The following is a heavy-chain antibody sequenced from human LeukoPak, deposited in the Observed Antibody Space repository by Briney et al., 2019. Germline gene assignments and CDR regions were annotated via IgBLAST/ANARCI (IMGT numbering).Heavy chain of an antibody. D-gene: IGHD1-26*01. J-gene: IGHJ4*02. CDR1: GDSVSSYY. CDR3: AREGSSRPFDY. CDR2: IYSSGTT. V-gene: IGHV4-4*07. Sequence: SETLSLTCTVSGDSVSSYYWTWIRQPAGKGLEWIGRIYSSGTTHYNPSLKSRVTMLVDTSKNQFTLKLSSVTAADTAVYYCAREGSSRPFDYWGQGTLVTVSS.